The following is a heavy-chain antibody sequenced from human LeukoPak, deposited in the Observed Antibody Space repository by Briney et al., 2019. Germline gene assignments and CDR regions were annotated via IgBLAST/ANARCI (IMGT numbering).Heavy chain of an antibody. V-gene: IGHV3-74*01. D-gene: IGHD3-22*01. CDR2: IKPDGATT. Sequence: GGSLRLPCAASGFIFSRYWLYWVRQAPGKGLVWVSHIKPDGATTNYGDFVKGRFTISRDNAKKTLYLQMSSLRAEDTALYYCATLTHYDSRSFAFDIWGQGTMVTVSS. CDR1: GFIFSRYW. J-gene: IGHJ3*02. CDR3: ATLTHYDSRSFAFDI.